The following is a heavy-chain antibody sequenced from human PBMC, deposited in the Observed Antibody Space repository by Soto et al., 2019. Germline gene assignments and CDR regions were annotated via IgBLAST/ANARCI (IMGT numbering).Heavy chain of an antibody. J-gene: IGHJ4*02. CDR2: INHSGST. D-gene: IGHD4-17*01. V-gene: IGHV4-34*01. Sequence: PSETLSLTCAVYGGSFSGYYWSWIRQPPGKGLEWIGEINHSGSTNYNPSLKSRVTISVDTSKNQFSLKLSPVTAADTAVYYCARSGDYFDYWGQGTLVTVSS. CDR3: ARSGDYFDY. CDR1: GGSFSGYY.